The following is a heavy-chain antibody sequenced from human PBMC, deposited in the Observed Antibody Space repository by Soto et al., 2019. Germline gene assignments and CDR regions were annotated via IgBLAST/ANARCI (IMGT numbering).Heavy chain of an antibody. CDR2: ISSSSSYI. V-gene: IGHV3-21*01. D-gene: IGHD3-10*01. CDR1: GFTFSSYS. J-gene: IGHJ4*02. CDR3: ARDLFSGSYGTFGY. Sequence: PGGSLRLSCAASGFTFSSYSMNWVRQAPGKGLEWVSSISSSSSYIYYADSVKGRFTISRDNAKNSLYLQMNSLRAEDTAVYYCARDLFSGSYGTFGYWGQGTLVTVSS.